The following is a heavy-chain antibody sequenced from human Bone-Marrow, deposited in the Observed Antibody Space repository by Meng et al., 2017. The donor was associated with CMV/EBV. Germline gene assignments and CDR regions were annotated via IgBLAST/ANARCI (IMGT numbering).Heavy chain of an antibody. V-gene: IGHV3-30-3*01. D-gene: IGHD1-26*01. CDR2: ISYDGSNK. CDR1: GFTFSSYA. Sequence: GESLKISCAASGFTFSSYAMHWVRQAPGKGLEWVAVISYDGSNKYYADSVKGRFTISRDNSKNTLYLQMNSLRAEGTAVYYCARARELLLFDYWGQGTLVTVSS. CDR3: ARARELLLFDY. J-gene: IGHJ4*02.